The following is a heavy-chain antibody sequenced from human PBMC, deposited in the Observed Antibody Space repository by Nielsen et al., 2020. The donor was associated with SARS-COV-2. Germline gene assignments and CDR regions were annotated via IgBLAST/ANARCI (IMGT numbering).Heavy chain of an antibody. CDR3: ASPSRDYGYESSGYYPLGY. CDR2: INPNSGGT. J-gene: IGHJ4*02. V-gene: IGHV1-2*06. CDR1: GYTFTGYY. Sequence: ASVKVSCKASGYTFTGYYMHWVRQAPGQGLEWMGRINPNSGGTNYAQKFQGRVTMTRDTSISTAYMELSRLRSDDTAVYYCASPSRDYGYESSGYYPLGYWGQGTLVTVSS. D-gene: IGHD3-22*01.